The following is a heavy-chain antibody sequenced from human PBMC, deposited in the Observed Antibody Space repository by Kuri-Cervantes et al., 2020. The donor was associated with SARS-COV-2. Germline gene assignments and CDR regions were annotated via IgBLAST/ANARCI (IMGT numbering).Heavy chain of an antibody. CDR3: AGLPSYYYYGMDV. J-gene: IGHJ6*02. CDR2: IYYSGST. Sequence: GSLRLSCTVSGGSISSSSYYWGWIRQPPGKGLEWIGSIYYSGSTYYNPSLKSRVTISVDTSKNQFSLKLSSVTAADTAVYYCAGLPSYYYYGMDVWGQGTTVTVSS. V-gene: IGHV4-39*01. CDR1: GGSISSSSYY.